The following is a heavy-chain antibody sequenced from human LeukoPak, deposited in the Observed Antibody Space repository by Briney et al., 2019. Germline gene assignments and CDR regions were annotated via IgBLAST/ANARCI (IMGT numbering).Heavy chain of an antibody. CDR3: ARGLRWLPFDY. D-gene: IGHD5-24*01. CDR1: GFTFSSYD. CDR2: IGTAGDT. J-gene: IGHJ4*02. Sequence: GGSLRLSCAASGFTFSSYDMHWVRQATGKGLEWVSAIGTAGDTYYPGSVKGRFTISRENAKNSLYLQMNSLRAGDTAVYYCARGLRWLPFDYWGQGTLVAVSS. V-gene: IGHV3-13*04.